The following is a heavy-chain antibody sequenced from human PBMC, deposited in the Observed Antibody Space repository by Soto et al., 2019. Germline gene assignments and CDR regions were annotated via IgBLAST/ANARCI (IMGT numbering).Heavy chain of an antibody. Sequence: SVKVSCKASGFTFTTSTVQWVRQARGQRLEWIGWIVVGSGNTNYAQKFQGRVTITRDMSASTAYMELSSLRSEDTAVYYCARDRGVLYIINWFDPWGQGTLVTVS. CDR3: ARDRGVLYIINWFDP. V-gene: IGHV1-58*01. CDR2: IVVGSGNT. D-gene: IGHD3-10*01. CDR1: GFTFTTST. J-gene: IGHJ5*02.